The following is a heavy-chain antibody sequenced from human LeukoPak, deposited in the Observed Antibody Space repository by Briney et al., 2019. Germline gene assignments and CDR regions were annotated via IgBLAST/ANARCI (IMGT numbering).Heavy chain of an antibody. V-gene: IGHV4-59*01. CDR1: GGSISSYY. CDR2: IYYSGST. CDR3: ARWVAAAGLFDY. Sequence: SETLSLTCTVSGGSISSYYWSWIRQPPGKGLEWIGYIYYSGSTNYNPSLKSRVTISVDTSKNQFSLKLSSVTAADTAVYYCARWVAAAGLFDYWGQGTLVTVSS. D-gene: IGHD6-13*01. J-gene: IGHJ4*02.